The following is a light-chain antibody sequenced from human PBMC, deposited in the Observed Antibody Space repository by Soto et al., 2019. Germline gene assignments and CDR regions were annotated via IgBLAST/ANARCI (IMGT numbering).Light chain of an antibody. CDR3: RSYTSSSTRV. V-gene: IGLV2-14*01. Sequence: QSALTQPASVSGSPGQSITISCTGTSSDVGGSNYVSWYQHHPGKAPKLMIYEVSNRPSGVSNRFSGSKSGNTASLTISGLQAEDEADYYCRSYTSSSTRVFGGGTKLTVL. CDR2: EVS. CDR1: SSDVGGSNY. J-gene: IGLJ3*02.